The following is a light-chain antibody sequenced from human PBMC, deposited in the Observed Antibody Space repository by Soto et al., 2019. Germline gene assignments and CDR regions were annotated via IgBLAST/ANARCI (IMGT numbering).Light chain of an antibody. Sequence: DIVMTQSPDSLAVSLGERATINCKSSQSVFYSSNNKNYLAWYQQKPGQPPRLLIYWASTRESGVPDRFSGSGSGTDFTLTISSLEAEDVAVYYCQQYHNTPLTFGPGTKVDIK. J-gene: IGKJ3*01. CDR1: QSVFYSSNNKNY. CDR2: WAS. CDR3: QQYHNTPLT. V-gene: IGKV4-1*01.